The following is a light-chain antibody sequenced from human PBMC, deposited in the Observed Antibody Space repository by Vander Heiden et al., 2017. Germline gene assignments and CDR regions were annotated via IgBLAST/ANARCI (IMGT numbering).Light chain of an antibody. CDR3: KQALQPPLT. CDR1: QSLLDSNGYNY. CDR2: LGS. Sequence: VMMQPPLPLPVPPVEPASTSCRSTQSLLDSNGYNYLDWYLQKPGKSPQLLIYLGSNRASGVPDRFSGSGSGTDFTLKISRVEAEDVGVYYCKQALQPPLTFGEGTKVEIK. J-gene: IGKJ1*01. V-gene: IGKV2-28*01.